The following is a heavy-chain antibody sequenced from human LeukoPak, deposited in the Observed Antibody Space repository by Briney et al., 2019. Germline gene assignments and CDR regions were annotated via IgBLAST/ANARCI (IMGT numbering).Heavy chain of an antibody. CDR1: GGSISSSSYY. Sequence: SETLSLTCTVSGGSISSSSYYWGWIRQPPGKGLEWIGSIYYSGSTYYDPSLKSRVTISVDTSKNQFSLKLSSVTAADTAVYYCARYSSGYHDYWGQGTLVTVSS. CDR3: ARYSSGYHDY. V-gene: IGHV4-39*07. J-gene: IGHJ4*02. CDR2: IYYSGST. D-gene: IGHD3-22*01.